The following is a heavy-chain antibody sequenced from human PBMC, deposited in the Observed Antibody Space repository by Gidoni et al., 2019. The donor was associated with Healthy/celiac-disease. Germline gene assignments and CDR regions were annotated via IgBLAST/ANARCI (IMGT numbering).Heavy chain of an antibody. D-gene: IGHD6-13*01. CDR1: GGSFRGYY. J-gene: IGHJ1*01. CDR3: ARAEMRIAAAGRGYFQH. V-gene: IGHV4-34*01. CDR2: INHSGST. Sequence: QVQLQQWGAGLLKPSETLSLTCAVYGGSFRGYYWSWIRQPPGKGLELIGEINHSGSTNYNPSLKSRVTISVDTSKNQFSLKLSSVTAADTAVYYCARAEMRIAAAGRGYFQHWGQGTLVTVSS.